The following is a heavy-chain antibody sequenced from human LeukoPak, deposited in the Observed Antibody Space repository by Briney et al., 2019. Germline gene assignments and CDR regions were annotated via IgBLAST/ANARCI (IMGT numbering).Heavy chain of an antibody. V-gene: IGHV3-7*03. CDR1: GFTFSSYW. D-gene: IGHD3-9*01. CDR2: IKQDGSEK. Sequence: GSLRLSCAASGFTFSSYWMSWVRQAPGKGPEWVANIKQDGSEKYYVDSVKGRFTISRDNAKNSLYLQMNSLRAEDTAVYYCARVEYDILTGYLTPYYFDYWGQGTLVTVSS. CDR3: ARVEYDILTGYLTPYYFDY. J-gene: IGHJ4*02.